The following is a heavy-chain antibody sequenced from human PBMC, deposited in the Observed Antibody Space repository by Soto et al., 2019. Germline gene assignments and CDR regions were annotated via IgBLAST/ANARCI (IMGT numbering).Heavy chain of an antibody. Sequence: GASVKVSCKASGYTFTSYDINWVRQATGQGLEWMGWMNPNSGNTGYAQKFQGRVTMTRNTSISTAYMELSSLRSEDTAVYYCARANEALGYCSCGSCYPYVGDAFDIWGQGTMVTVSS. CDR3: ARANEALGYCSCGSCYPYVGDAFDI. CDR1: GYTFTSYD. CDR2: MNPNSGNT. D-gene: IGHD2-15*01. V-gene: IGHV1-8*01. J-gene: IGHJ3*02.